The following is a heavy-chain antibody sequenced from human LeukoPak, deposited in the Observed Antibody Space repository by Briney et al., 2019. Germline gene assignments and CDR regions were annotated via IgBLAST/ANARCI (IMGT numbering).Heavy chain of an antibody. V-gene: IGHV4-34*01. CDR3: AVITVTTHRNWFDP. D-gene: IGHD4-17*01. CDR2: INHSGST. Sequence: SETLSLTCAVSGGSFSGYYWSWIRQPPGKGLERIGEINHSGSTNYNTSPKRRVTISAATSTNQSSLKQISVTAADTAVYYCAVITVTTHRNWFDPWGEGTLVTVSS. CDR1: GGSFSGYY. J-gene: IGHJ5*01.